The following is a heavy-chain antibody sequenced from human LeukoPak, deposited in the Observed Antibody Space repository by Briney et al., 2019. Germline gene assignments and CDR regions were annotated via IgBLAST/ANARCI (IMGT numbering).Heavy chain of an antibody. CDR1: RFSFNIYA. CDR3: AVNWNLDY. Sequence: GGSLRLSCAASRFSFNIYAMSWVRQAPGKGLEWASAISNSGDGTYYAASVKGRFTISRDNSRNTLYLQMNSLRAEDTALYYCAVNWNLDYWGQGTLVTVSS. CDR2: ISNSGDGT. V-gene: IGHV3-23*01. J-gene: IGHJ4*02. D-gene: IGHD1-1*01.